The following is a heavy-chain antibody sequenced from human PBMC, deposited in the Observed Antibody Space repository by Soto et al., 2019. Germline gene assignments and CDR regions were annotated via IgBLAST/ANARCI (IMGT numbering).Heavy chain of an antibody. CDR3: ARDRSWKNYYYYGMDV. Sequence: SETLSLTCAVSGYSISSGYYWGWIRQPPGKGLEWIGSIYHSGSTYYNPSLKSRVTISVDTSKNQFSLKLSSVTAADTAVYYCARDRSWKNYYYYGMDVWGQGTTVTVSS. CDR2: IYHSGST. J-gene: IGHJ6*02. CDR1: GYSISSGYY. V-gene: IGHV4-38-2*02. D-gene: IGHD1-1*01.